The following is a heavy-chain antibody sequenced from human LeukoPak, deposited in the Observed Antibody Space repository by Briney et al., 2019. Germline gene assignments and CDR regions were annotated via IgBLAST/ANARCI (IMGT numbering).Heavy chain of an antibody. D-gene: IGHD1-26*01. CDR3: ARVREGGDY. CDR2: ISYNGSNK. CDR1: GFTFSSYA. V-gene: IGHV3-30-3*01. J-gene: IGHJ4*02. Sequence: GGSLRLSCAASGFTFSSYAMHWVRQAPGKGLEWVAVISYNGSNKYYADSVKGRFTISRDDSKNTLYLQMNSLRAEDTAVYYCARVREGGDYWGQGTLVTVSS.